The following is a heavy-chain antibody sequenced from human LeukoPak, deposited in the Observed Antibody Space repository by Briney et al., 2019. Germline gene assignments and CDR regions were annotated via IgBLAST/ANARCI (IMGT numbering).Heavy chain of an antibody. D-gene: IGHD6-19*01. V-gene: IGHV4-59*08. CDR1: GGSISSYY. CDR3: ARRKRGSGGPFDY. Sequence: SETLSLTCTVSGGSISSYYWTWIRQSPGTGLEWIGYMDYSGSTAYNPSLKSRVTISIDTSKKQFSLELSSVTAADTAIYFCARRKRGSGGPFDYWGQGTLVTVSS. CDR2: MDYSGST. J-gene: IGHJ4*02.